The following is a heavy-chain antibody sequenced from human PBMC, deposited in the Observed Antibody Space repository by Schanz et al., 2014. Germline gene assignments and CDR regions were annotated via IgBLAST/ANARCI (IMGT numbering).Heavy chain of an antibody. CDR2: IKQDGSAR. CDR1: GFSFSSYW. Sequence: EVQLVESGGGLVQPGGSLRLSCAGSGFSFSSYWMSWVRQAPGKGLEWVANIKQDGSARYYVDSVKGWFTISRDNAKSSLHLQMNSLRAEDTGIYYCVRDWGNTSWNDCWGQGTLVTASS. V-gene: IGHV3-7*01. J-gene: IGHJ4*02. D-gene: IGHD2-2*01. CDR3: VRDWGNTSWNDC.